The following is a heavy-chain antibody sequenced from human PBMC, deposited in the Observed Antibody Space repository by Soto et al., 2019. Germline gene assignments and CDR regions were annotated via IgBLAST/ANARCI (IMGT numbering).Heavy chain of an antibody. CDR3: TTGPVWFGDHY. V-gene: IGHV3-15*01. CDR2: IKGKTDGGTT. D-gene: IGHD3-10*01. CDR1: GFTFSNAW. J-gene: IGHJ4*02. Sequence: GGSLRLSCAASGFTFSNAWMSWVRQAPGKGLEWVGRIKGKTDGGTTDYAAPVKGRFTISRDDSKNTLYLQMNSLKTEDTAVYYCTTGPVWFGDHYWGQGTLVTVSS.